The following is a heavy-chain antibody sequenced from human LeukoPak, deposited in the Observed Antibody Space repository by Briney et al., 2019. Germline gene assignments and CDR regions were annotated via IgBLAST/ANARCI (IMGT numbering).Heavy chain of an antibody. J-gene: IGHJ4*02. D-gene: IGHD2-8*01. Sequence: SETLSLTCTVSGGSISRYYWSWVRQPPGKGLERSGYMYYSGSTNYNPSLTSGGTISVDTSKKQCSLKLSSVTAADTAVYYCARGEVSYAQFDYWGQGTLVTVSS. CDR2: MYYSGST. V-gene: IGHV4-59*01. CDR3: ARGEVSYAQFDY. CDR1: GGSISRYY.